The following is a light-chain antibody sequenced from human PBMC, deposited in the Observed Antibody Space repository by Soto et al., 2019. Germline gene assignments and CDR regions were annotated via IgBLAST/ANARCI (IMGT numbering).Light chain of an antibody. CDR2: GAS. Sequence: EIVMMQSPDTLSESPGERATLSCRASQSIASNLAWYQQKPGQAPRLLIHGASNRATGVPARFSGSGSGTEFTLTISSLQSEDFAVYFCQQYHNWPPQYSFGQGTKLQIK. V-gene: IGKV3-15*01. CDR1: QSIASN. CDR3: QQYHNWPPQYS. J-gene: IGKJ2*03.